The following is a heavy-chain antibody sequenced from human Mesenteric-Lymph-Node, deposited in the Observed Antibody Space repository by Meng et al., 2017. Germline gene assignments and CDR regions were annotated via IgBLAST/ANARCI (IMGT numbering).Heavy chain of an antibody. D-gene: IGHD3-22*01. Sequence: SETLSLTCTVSGGSISGYYWSWLRQPPGKGLEWIGYIFYSGSTNYNPSLKNRVTISLDTSRNQFSLKLTSVTAADTAVYYCARARYDSSGHLYYYGMDVWGQGTTVTVSS. J-gene: IGHJ6*02. CDR1: GGSISGYY. CDR2: IFYSGST. CDR3: ARARYDSSGHLYYYGMDV. V-gene: IGHV4-59*01.